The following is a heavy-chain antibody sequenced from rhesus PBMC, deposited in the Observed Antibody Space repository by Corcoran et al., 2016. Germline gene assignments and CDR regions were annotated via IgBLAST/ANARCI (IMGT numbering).Heavy chain of an antibody. CDR2: SNHYHVNT. D-gene: IGHD6-43*01. CDR1: GYTFTDDD. Sequence: QVQLVQSGAEVKKHGSSVKVSCKASGYTFTDDDMNGVRQASRQGLGGLGWSNHYHVNTKYAQNFQGRITITMDTSTSTAYMELSILRSEDTSVYYCARGGYSSSYFYYYGLDSWGQGVVVTVSS. CDR3: ARGGYSSSYFYYYGLDS. J-gene: IGHJ6*01. V-gene: IGHV1S2*01.